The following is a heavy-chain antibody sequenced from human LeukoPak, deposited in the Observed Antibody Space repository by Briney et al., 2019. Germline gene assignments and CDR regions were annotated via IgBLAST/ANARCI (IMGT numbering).Heavy chain of an antibody. D-gene: IGHD2-21*01. CDR1: GGSISSSSYY. CDR3: ARHVAGHFDY. V-gene: IGHV4-39*01. Sequence: PSETLSLTCTVSGGSISSSSYYWGWIRQPRGKGLEWIGSIYYSGSTYYKPGVESRITISVDTSKNQFSLKLSSVTAADTAVYYCARHVAGHFDYWGQGTLVTVSS. CDR2: IYYSGST. J-gene: IGHJ4*02.